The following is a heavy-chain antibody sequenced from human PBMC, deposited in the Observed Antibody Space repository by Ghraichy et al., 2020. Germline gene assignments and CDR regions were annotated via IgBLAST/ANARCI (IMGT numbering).Heavy chain of an antibody. CDR3: ARGIWSRKEQAYYFDY. CDR1: GYTFTNHA. Sequence: ASVKVSCKASGYTFTNHALNWVRQAPGQRLEWMGWINAGNGNTKYSQKFQDRVTISRDTSATTSYMELSSLRSEDTAMYYCARGIWSRKEQAYYFDYWGQGTLVTVSS. D-gene: IGHD2-15*01. CDR2: INAGNGNT. J-gene: IGHJ4*02. V-gene: IGHV1-3*01.